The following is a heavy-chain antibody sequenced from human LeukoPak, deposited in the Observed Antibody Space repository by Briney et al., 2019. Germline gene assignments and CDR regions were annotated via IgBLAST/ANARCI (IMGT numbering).Heavy chain of an antibody. Sequence: GGSLRLSCAASRFTFNTYWMSWVRQAPGKGLEWVATIKRDGSEKYYVDPVKGRFTISRDNSKNTLYLQMNSLRVEDTAVYYCTKEDAVAPPRYAFDVWGQGTMVTVSS. CDR1: RFTFNTYW. D-gene: IGHD2-2*01. CDR3: TKEDAVAPPRYAFDV. J-gene: IGHJ3*01. V-gene: IGHV3-7*01. CDR2: IKRDGSEK.